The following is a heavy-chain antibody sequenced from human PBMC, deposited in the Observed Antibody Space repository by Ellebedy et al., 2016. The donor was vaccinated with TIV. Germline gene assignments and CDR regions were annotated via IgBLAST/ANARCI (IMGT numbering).Heavy chain of an antibody. CDR1: GYTFTDYG. CDR2: IRADNGNT. J-gene: IGHJ4*02. V-gene: IGHV1-18*04. CDR3: ARDQVAVVPAAISGLDPSDY. Sequence: ASVKVSCKASGYTFTDYGISWVRQAPGQGLEWVGWIRADNGNTNYAQKLQGRVTMTTDTSTSTAYMEVRSLRSDDTAVYYCARDQVAVVPAAISGLDPSDYWGQGTLVTVSS. D-gene: IGHD2-2*01.